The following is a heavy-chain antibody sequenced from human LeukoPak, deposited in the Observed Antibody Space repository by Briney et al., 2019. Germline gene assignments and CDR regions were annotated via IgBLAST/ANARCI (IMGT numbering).Heavy chain of an antibody. CDR1: GFTFNYYA. CDR3: AKDQRYSSGWYEPFDH. J-gene: IGHJ4*02. V-gene: IGHV3-23*01. Sequence: PGGSLRLSCAASGFTFNYYAMSWVRQAPGKGLEWVSGISGSGGSTYYADSVKGRFTISRDNSKNTLYLQMNSLRAEDTAVYYCAKDQRYSSGWYEPFDHWGQGTLVTVSS. CDR2: ISGSGGST. D-gene: IGHD6-19*01.